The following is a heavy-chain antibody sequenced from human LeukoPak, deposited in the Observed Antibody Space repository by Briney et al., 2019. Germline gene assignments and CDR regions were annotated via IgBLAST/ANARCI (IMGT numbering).Heavy chain of an antibody. J-gene: IGHJ4*02. V-gene: IGHV3-7*01. Sequence: GGSLRFSCAASGFTFSSYWMSWVRQAPGKGLEWVANIYQDASEKYYVDSVKGRLTISRDNAKNSLYLQMNSLRAEDTAVYYCARVPTTYYDFWSGSNDYWGQGTLVTVSS. CDR3: ARVPTTYYDFWSGSNDY. CDR2: IYQDASEK. CDR1: GFTFSSYW. D-gene: IGHD3-3*01.